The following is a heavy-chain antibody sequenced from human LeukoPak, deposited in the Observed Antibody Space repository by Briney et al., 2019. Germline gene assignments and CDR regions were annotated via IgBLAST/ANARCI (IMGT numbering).Heavy chain of an antibody. V-gene: IGHV5-51*01. J-gene: IGHJ6*03. D-gene: IGHD3-10*01. Sequence: GESLKISCKGSGYSFTDYWIGWVRQMPGKGLEWMGIIYPGDSDIRYNPSFQGQVTISADKSLSTAYLQWSSLKAADTAIYYCARHESGTMVQGVVWHYYYMDVWGKGTTVTVSS. CDR3: ARHESGTMVQGVVWHYYYMDV. CDR1: GYSFTDYW. CDR2: IYPGDSDI.